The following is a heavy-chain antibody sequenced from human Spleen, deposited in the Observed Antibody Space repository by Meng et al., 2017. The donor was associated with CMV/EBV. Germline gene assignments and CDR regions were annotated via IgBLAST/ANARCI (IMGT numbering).Heavy chain of an antibody. CDR2: IYYTGTT. Sequence: QLQPRRWGRGLGKPSEPLALNFSFSGAHISSSSNNYWAGIRQPPGKGLEWIGTIYYTGTTYYNPSLKSRVTISVDTSKSQFSLKLNSVTAADTAVYYCARALGEMATIPLYYWGQGTLVTVSS. V-gene: IGHV4-39*07. CDR3: ARALGEMATIPLYY. CDR1: GAHISSSSNNY. D-gene: IGHD5-24*01. J-gene: IGHJ4*02.